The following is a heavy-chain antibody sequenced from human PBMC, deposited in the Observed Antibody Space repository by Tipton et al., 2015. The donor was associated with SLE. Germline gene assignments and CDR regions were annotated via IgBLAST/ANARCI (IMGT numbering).Heavy chain of an antibody. V-gene: IGHV4-59*11. Sequence: TLSLTCTVSGGSISSHYWSWIRQPPGKGQEWIGYIYYSGSTNYNPSLKSRVTISVDTSKNQFSLKLSSVTAADTAVYYCARGGGNRGILDYWGQGTLVTVSS. D-gene: IGHD4-23*01. CDR1: GGSISSHY. J-gene: IGHJ4*02. CDR2: IYYSGST. CDR3: ARGGGNRGILDY.